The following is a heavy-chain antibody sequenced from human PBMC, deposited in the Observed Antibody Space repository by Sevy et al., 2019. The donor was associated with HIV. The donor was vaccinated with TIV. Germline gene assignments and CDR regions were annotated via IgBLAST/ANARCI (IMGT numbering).Heavy chain of an antibody. D-gene: IGHD4-4*01. CDR1: GFTFSSSA. Sequence: GGSLRLSCAVSGFTFSSSAMGWVRQAPGKGLEWVSTISGGGGSAYYADSVKGRFTISRDNSKNTPYLQMNSLRAEDTAVYYCAKDDWGTTVPPSLDYWGQGTLVTVSS. J-gene: IGHJ4*02. CDR3: AKDDWGTTVPPSLDY. V-gene: IGHV3-23*01. CDR2: ISGGGGSA.